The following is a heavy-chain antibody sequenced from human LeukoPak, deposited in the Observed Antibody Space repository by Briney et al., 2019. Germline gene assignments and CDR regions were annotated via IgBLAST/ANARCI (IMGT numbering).Heavy chain of an antibody. V-gene: IGHV4-34*01. D-gene: IGHD3-10*01. Sequence: SETLSLTCAVYGGSFSGYYWSWIRQPPGKGLEWIGSIYYSGSTYYNPSLKSRVTISVDTSKNQFSLKLSSVTAADTAVYYCAREKFTMVRGNWFDPWGQGTLVTVSS. CDR2: IYYSGST. J-gene: IGHJ5*02. CDR3: AREKFTMVRGNWFDP. CDR1: GGSFSGYY.